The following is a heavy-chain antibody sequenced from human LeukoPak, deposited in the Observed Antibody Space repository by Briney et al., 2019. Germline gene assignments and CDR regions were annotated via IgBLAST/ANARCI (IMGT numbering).Heavy chain of an antibody. CDR3: ARDQEMATITDYYYYMDV. J-gene: IGHJ6*03. D-gene: IGHD5-24*01. CDR2: INPNSGGT. CDR1: GYTFTGYY. V-gene: IGHV1-2*02. Sequence: ASVKVSCKASGYTFTGYYMHWVRQAPGQGLEWMGWINPNSGGTNYAQKFQGRVTMTRDTSISTAYTELSRLRSDDTAVYYCARDQEMATITDYYYYMDVWGKGTTVTVSS.